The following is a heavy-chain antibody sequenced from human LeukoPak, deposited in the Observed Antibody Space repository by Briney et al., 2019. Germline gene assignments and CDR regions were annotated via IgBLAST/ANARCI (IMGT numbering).Heavy chain of an antibody. CDR3: ARHPLKRAFDI. CDR2: ISSSTTI. V-gene: IGHV3-48*04. CDR1: GFTFSGYT. Sequence: GGSLRLSCAASGFTFSGYTMNWVRQAPGKGLEWLSYISSSTTIYYAGSVKGRFTISRDNAKNSLYLQMNSLRAEDTAVYYCARHPLKRAFDICGQGTMVTVSS. J-gene: IGHJ3*02.